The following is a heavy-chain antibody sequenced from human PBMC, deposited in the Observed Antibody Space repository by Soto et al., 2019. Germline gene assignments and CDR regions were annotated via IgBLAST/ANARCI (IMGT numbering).Heavy chain of an antibody. CDR3: AKDLAPYXXESSGYFYYYGMDV. CDR2: ISYDGSNK. D-gene: IGHD3-22*01. Sequence: QVQLVESGGGVVQPGRSLRVSCAXXXXXXXXYXXHXVRXAXXXGXEWVAVISYDGSNKYYADSVKGRFTISRDNSKNTLYLQMNSLRAEDTAVYYCAKDLAPYXXESSGYFYYYGMDVWGQGTTVTVSS. CDR1: XXXXXXYX. J-gene: IGHJ6*02. V-gene: IGHV3-30*18.